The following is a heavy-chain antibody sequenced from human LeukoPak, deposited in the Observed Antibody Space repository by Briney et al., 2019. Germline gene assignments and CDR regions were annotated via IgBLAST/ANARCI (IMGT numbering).Heavy chain of an antibody. V-gene: IGHV3-9*01. Sequence: GRSLRLSCAASGFTFDDYAMHWVRQAPGKGLEWVSGISWNSGSIGYADSVKGRFTISRDNAKNSLYLQMNSLRAEDTALYYCATVAGDCSGGRCYLLRFDYWGQGTLVTVSS. J-gene: IGHJ4*02. CDR3: ATVAGDCSGGRCYLLRFDY. CDR2: ISWNSGSI. CDR1: GFTFDDYA. D-gene: IGHD2-15*01.